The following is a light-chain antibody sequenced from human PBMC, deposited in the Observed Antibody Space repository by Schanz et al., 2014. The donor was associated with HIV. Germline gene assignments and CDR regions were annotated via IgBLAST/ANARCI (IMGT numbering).Light chain of an antibody. Sequence: EIVLTQSPASLSLSPGERATLSCRASQSVGTYLAWYQQKPGQAPRLLIYGASTRATGIPDRFSGSGSGTDFTLTISRLEPEDFVVYYCQQYGGSPPYSFGQGTKVEIK. CDR2: GAS. V-gene: IGKV3-20*01. J-gene: IGKJ2*03. CDR3: QQYGGSPPYS. CDR1: QSVGTY.